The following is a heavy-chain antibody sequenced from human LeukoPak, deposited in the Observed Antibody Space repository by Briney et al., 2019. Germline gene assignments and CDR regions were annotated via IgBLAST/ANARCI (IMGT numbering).Heavy chain of an antibody. D-gene: IGHD3-10*01. CDR1: GGSFNDYY. CDR2: INRSGSA. CDR3: ASLHQVRGLTVFDY. Sequence: SETLSLTCAIYGGSFNDYYWSWIRQPPGKGLEWFGEINRSGSASYNPSLKSRVTISVDTSKNQFSLVLTSVTAADTAVYYCASLHQVRGLTVFDYWGQGSLVTVSS. V-gene: IGHV4-34*01. J-gene: IGHJ4*02.